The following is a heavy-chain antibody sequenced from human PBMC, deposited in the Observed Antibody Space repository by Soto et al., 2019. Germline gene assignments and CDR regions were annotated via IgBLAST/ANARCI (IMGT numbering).Heavy chain of an antibody. J-gene: IGHJ6*02. Sequence: SETLSLTCTVSGGSISSSSYYWGWIRQPPGKGLEWIGSIYYSGSTYYNPSLKSRVTISVDTSKNQFSLKLSSVTAADMAVYYCASVRRGGYDSLRYYYGMDVWGQGTTVTVSS. CDR3: ASVRRGGYDSLRYYYGMDV. V-gene: IGHV4-39*01. CDR1: GGSISSSSYY. D-gene: IGHD5-12*01. CDR2: IYYSGST.